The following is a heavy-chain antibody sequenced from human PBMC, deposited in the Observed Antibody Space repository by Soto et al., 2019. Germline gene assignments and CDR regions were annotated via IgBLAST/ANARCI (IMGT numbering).Heavy chain of an antibody. CDR1: GYTFTSYD. V-gene: IGHV1-8*01. Sequence: QVQLVQSGAEVKKPGASVKVSCKASGYTFTSYDINWVRQATGQGLEWMGWMNPNSGNTAYAQKFQGRVTMTRNTSISTAYMELSSLRSEDTTVYYCARERTGPNYFDYWGQGTLVTVSS. CDR3: ARERTGPNYFDY. D-gene: IGHD1-7*01. CDR2: MNPNSGNT. J-gene: IGHJ4*02.